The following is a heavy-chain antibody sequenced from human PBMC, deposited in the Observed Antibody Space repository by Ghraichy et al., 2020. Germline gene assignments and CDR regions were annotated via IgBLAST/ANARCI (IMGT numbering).Heavy chain of an antibody. Sequence: GGSLSLSCAASGFKFVSYAMTWVRQAPGKGLEWVSVISGSGGRTYYADSVKGRFTISRDNSRNTVYLQMNSLRAEDTAVYYCARDRGSGWYYSDYWGQGILVTVSS. CDR1: GFKFVSYA. D-gene: IGHD6-19*01. J-gene: IGHJ4*02. CDR3: ARDRGSGWYYSDY. CDR2: ISGSGGRT. V-gene: IGHV3-23*01.